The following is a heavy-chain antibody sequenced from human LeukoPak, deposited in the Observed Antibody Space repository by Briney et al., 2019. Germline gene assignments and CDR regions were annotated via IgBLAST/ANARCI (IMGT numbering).Heavy chain of an antibody. J-gene: IGHJ4*02. Sequence: GGSLRLSCATSGFTFSSSTFGSYTMNWVRQAPGKGLEWVSSISSTGTYIYYTDSVKGRFTISRDIANSLLYLQMNSLRADDMAVYYCARDLDYSTGFDYWGQGTLVTVSS. D-gene: IGHD4-11*01. CDR3: ARDLDYSTGFDY. CDR1: GFTFSSSTFGSYT. CDR2: ISSTGTYI. V-gene: IGHV3-21*01.